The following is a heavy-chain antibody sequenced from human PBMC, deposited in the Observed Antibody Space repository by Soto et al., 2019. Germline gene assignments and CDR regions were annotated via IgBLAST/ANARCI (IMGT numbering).Heavy chain of an antibody. V-gene: IGHV3-30*18. CDR2: MSYDGSNE. D-gene: IGHD3-3*01. CDR1: GFSFNNYA. J-gene: IGHJ4*02. Sequence: QVQLVESGGGVVQPGRSLRLSCAASGFSFNNYAMHWVRQAPGKGLEWVALMSYDGSNEKYADSVKGRFTISRDNSKNTMYLQLDSLRTEDTAVYFGAKYRSMFGLAPRRYFDYWGQGTLVTVSS. CDR3: AKYRSMFGLAPRRYFDY.